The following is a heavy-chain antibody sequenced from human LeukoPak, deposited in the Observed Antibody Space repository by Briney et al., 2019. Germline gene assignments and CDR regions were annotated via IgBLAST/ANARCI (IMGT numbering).Heavy chain of an antibody. D-gene: IGHD6-19*01. V-gene: IGHV1-2*02. CDR2: NNPNSGGT. CDR1: GYTFTGYY. J-gene: IGHJ4*02. Sequence: ASVKVSCKASGYTFTGYYMHWVRQAPGQGLEWMGWNNPNSGGTNYAQKFQGRVTMTRDTSISTAYMELSRLRSDDTAVYYCARHSSSGWYAFDYWGQGTLVTVSS. CDR3: ARHSSSGWYAFDY.